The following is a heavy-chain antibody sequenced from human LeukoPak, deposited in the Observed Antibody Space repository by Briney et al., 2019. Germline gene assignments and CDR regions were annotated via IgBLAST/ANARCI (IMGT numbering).Heavy chain of an antibody. Sequence: GGSLRLSCAASGFTFSDYYMSWIRQAPGKGLEWVSYISSSSSYTNYADSVKGRFTISRDNAKNSLYLQMNSLRAEDTAVYYCARAAYYYGSGSYNRGAFDIWGQGTMVTVSS. CDR1: GFTFSDYY. CDR3: ARAAYYYGSGSYNRGAFDI. V-gene: IGHV3-11*05. D-gene: IGHD3-10*01. J-gene: IGHJ3*02. CDR2: ISSSSSYT.